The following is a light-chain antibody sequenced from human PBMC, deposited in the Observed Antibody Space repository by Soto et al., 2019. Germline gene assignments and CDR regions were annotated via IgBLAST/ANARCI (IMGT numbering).Light chain of an antibody. CDR2: GAS. J-gene: IGKJ2*01. CDR1: QSVSSRY. V-gene: IGKV3-20*01. CDR3: QQYITSPPMYT. Sequence: ETVLTQSPGTLSLSPGERATLSCRASQSVSSRYLAWYQQKPGQAPRLLIYGASSRATGIPDRFSGSGSGTEFTLNIRRLEPEDFAVYYCQQYITSPPMYTFGQGTKLEIK.